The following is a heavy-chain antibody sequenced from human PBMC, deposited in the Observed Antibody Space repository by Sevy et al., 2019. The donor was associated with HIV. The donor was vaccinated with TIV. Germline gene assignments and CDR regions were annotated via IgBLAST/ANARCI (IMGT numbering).Heavy chain of an antibody. J-gene: IGHJ6*02. CDR3: ARESAYDYVWGSYRSYYYYGMDV. CDR2: IYTSGST. Sequence: SETLSLTCTVSGGSISSYYSSWIRQPAGKGLEWIGRIYTSGSTNYNPSLKSRVTMSVDTSKNQFSLKLSSVTAADTAVYYCARESAYDYVWGSYRSYYYYGMDVWGQGTTVTVSS. CDR1: GGSISSYY. D-gene: IGHD3-16*02. V-gene: IGHV4-4*07.